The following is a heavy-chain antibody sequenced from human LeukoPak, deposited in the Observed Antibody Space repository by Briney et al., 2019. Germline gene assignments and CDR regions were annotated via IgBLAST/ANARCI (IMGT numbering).Heavy chain of an antibody. D-gene: IGHD3-10*01. CDR2: ISSSSSYI. Sequence: GGSLRLSCAASGFTFSSYSMNWVRQAPGKGLEWVSSISSSSSYIYYADSVKGGFTISRDNAKNSLYLQMNSLRAGDTALYYCARARGYDAFDIWGQGTMVTVSS. V-gene: IGHV3-21*01. CDR1: GFTFSSYS. CDR3: ARARGYDAFDI. J-gene: IGHJ3*02.